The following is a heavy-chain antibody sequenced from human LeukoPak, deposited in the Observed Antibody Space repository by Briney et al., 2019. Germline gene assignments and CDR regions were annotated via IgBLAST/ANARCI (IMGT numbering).Heavy chain of an antibody. CDR3: TRHSDTYCSRANCYVDNFYGLDV. J-gene: IGHJ6*04. V-gene: IGHV3-73*01. CDR1: GFTFSGSA. D-gene: IGHD2-15*01. Sequence: XGSLRLSCAGSGFTFSGSAMHWVRQASGKGLEWVGRIRSRANSYVKVYSASVTGRFTISRDDSKNTAYLEMNSLKAEDTAVYFCTRHSDTYCSRANCYVDNFYGLDVWGEGTRVTVSS. CDR2: IRSRANSYVK.